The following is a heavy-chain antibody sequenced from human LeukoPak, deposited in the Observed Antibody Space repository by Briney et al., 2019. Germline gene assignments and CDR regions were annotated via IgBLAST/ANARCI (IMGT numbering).Heavy chain of an antibody. D-gene: IGHD1-26*01. V-gene: IGHV3-30-3*01. Sequence: GGSLRLSCAASGFTFSSYAMHWVRRAPGKGLEWVAVISYDGSNKYYADSVKGRFTISRDNSKNTLYPQMNSLRAEDTAVYYCASVTSGSYYVPSSYWGQGTLVTVSS. J-gene: IGHJ4*02. CDR2: ISYDGSNK. CDR3: ASVTSGSYYVPSSY. CDR1: GFTFSSYA.